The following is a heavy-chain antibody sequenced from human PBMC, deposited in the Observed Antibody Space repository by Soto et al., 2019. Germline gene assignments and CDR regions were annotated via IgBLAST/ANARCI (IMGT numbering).Heavy chain of an antibody. CDR2: ISSGGSAK. Sequence: GSLRLSCAASGFTFSDYYMSWIRQAPGKGLEWVSYISSGGSAKYYADSVKGRFSISRDNAKKSLYLQMDSLRAEDTAVYYCARDLNYYNYYMDVWGKGTSVTVSS. J-gene: IGHJ6*03. V-gene: IGHV3-11*01. CDR3: ARDLNYYNYYMDV. CDR1: GFTFSDYY.